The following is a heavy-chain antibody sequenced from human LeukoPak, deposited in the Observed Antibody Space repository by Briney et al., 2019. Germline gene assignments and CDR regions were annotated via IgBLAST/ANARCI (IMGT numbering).Heavy chain of an antibody. CDR2: IYPGDSDT. CDR1: GYSFTSYW. V-gene: IGHV5-51*01. J-gene: IGHJ6*03. D-gene: IGHD6-6*01. Sequence: GESLKISCKGSGYSFTSYWIGWVRQMPGKGLEWMGIIYPGDSDTRYSPSFQGQVTISADKSISTAYLQWSSPKASDTAMYYCARLYSSSSWYYYYYYMDVWGKGTTVTVSS. CDR3: ARLYSSSSWYYYYYYMDV.